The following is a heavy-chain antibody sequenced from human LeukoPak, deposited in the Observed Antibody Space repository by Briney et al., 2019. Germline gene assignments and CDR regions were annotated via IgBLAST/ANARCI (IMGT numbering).Heavy chain of an antibody. D-gene: IGHD1-14*01. CDR3: ATETNGRHYDY. CDR1: GGSISSHY. V-gene: IGHV3-21*06. CDR2: IGPTGSDR. Sequence: PSETLSLTCTVSGGSISSHYWSWIRQPPGKGLEWVASIGPTGSDRYHADSIKGRFTISRDNANNFLYLQMNSLRAEDTAVYYCATETNGRHYDYWGQGTLLTVSS. J-gene: IGHJ4*02.